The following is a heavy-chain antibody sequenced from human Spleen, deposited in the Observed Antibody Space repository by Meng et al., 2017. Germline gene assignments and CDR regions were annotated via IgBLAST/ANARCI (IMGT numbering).Heavy chain of an antibody. CDR1: GGSISSVRYY. V-gene: IGHV4-39*07. J-gene: IGHJ5*02. CDR3: ARDLWELRYKAPFDP. Sequence: PLQESGPGLVKPSEPLSPSCAVSGGSISSVRYYWNWIRQPPGKGLEWIGSVYYSGITYYNPSLESRVTISVDTSKNQFSLKLSSVTAADTAVYYCARDLWELRYKAPFDPWGQGILVTVSS. CDR2: VYYSGIT. D-gene: IGHD3-16*01.